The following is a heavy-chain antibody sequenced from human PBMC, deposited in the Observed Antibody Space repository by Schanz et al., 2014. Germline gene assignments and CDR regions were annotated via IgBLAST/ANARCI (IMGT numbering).Heavy chain of an antibody. Sequence: EVQLVESGGGFVQPGGSLRLSCAASGFTFSSYGMHWVRQAPGKGLEWVSSISSSGSYIHYADSVKGRFTISRDNAKNTLYLQMNSLRAEDTAVYYCARDSRPNYDFLTAYYSIDYWGQGTLVTVSS. CDR1: GFTFSSYG. D-gene: IGHD3-9*01. CDR2: ISSSGSYI. J-gene: IGHJ4*02. V-gene: IGHV3-21*01. CDR3: ARDSRPNYDFLTAYYSIDY.